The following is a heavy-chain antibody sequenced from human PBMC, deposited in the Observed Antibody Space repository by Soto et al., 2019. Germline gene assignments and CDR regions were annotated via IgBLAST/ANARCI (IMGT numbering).Heavy chain of an antibody. V-gene: IGHV3-23*01. CDR1: GVTFSNYA. CDR3: AKERALRVIAVDDKPYFDY. D-gene: IGHD6-19*01. J-gene: IGHJ4*02. CDR2: ISGSDGST. Sequence: PGGSLRLSCAASGVTFSNYAMSWVRQAPGKGLEWVSVISGSDGSTYYADSVKGRFTISRDNSKNTLYLQMNSLRAEDTAVYYCAKERALRVIAVDDKPYFDYWGQGTLVTVSS.